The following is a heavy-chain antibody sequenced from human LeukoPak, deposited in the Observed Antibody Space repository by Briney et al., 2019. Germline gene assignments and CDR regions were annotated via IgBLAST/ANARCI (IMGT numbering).Heavy chain of an antibody. J-gene: IGHJ5*02. V-gene: IGHV1-18*01. D-gene: IGHD3-22*01. CDR3: ARAGTMILLRYWFDP. CDR1: GYTFTSYG. Sequence: ASVKVSCKASGYTFTSYGISWARPAPGQGLEWMGWISAYNGNTNYAQKLQGRVTMTTDTSTSTAYMELRSLRSDDTAVYYCARAGTMILLRYWFDPWAREPWSPSPQ. CDR2: ISAYNGNT.